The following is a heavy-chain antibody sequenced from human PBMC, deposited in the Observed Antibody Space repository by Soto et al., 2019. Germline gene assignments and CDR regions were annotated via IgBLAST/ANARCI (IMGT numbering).Heavy chain of an antibody. CDR2: ISAYNGNT. J-gene: IGHJ6*02. V-gene: IGHV1-18*01. CDR1: GYTFTSYG. D-gene: IGHD2-15*01. Sequence: QVQLVQSGAEVKKPGASVKVSCKASGYTFTSYGISWVRQAPGQGLEWMGWISAYNGNTIYAQKLQGSVTMTTNTSTRTAYMELRSLRSDDTAVYYCARGVHRSLGYYYGMDVWGQGTTVIVSS. CDR3: ARGVHRSLGYYYGMDV.